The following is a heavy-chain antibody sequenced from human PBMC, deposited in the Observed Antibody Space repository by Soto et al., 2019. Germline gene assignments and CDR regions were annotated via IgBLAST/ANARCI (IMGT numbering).Heavy chain of an antibody. CDR2: ISSSSSYI. CDR3: ARTPYYYNNRGYWAY. D-gene: IGHD3-22*01. CDR1: GFTFSSYS. V-gene: IGHV3-21*01. J-gene: IGHJ4*02. Sequence: PVGSLRLSCAASGFTFSSYSMNWVRQAPGKGLEWVSSISSSSSYIYYADSVKGRFTISRDNAKNSLYLQMNSLRAEDTAVYYCARTPYYYNNRGYWAYWGQGTLVTVSS.